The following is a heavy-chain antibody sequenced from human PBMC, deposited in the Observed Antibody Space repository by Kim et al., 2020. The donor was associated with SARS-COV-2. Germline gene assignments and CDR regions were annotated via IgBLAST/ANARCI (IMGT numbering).Heavy chain of an antibody. Sequence: ASVKVSCKASGYTFITYGISWVRQAPGQGLEWIGWISNGNTNLVQKFQGRDTMTTDTSTSIAYMELRSLRSDDTAVYFCARGSAVYPSCAFDIWGQGTMVTVSS. CDR3: ARGSAVYPSCAFDI. V-gene: IGHV1-18*01. J-gene: IGHJ3*02. D-gene: IGHD6-19*01. CDR1: GYTFITYG. CDR2: ISNGNT.